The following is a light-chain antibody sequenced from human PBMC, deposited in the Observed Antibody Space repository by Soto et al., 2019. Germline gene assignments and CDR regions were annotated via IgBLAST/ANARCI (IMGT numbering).Light chain of an antibody. CDR1: SSNIGGNY. CDR2: ATS. CDR3: AAWDDNLNVVV. J-gene: IGLJ3*02. V-gene: IGLV1-44*01. Sequence: QSVVTQTPSASGTPGQRVTFSCSGGSSNIGGNYVSWFQQLPGMAPKLLIYATSKRPSGVPDRFSGSKSGTSASLAISGLQSEDEADYYCAAWDDNLNVVVFGGGTKLTVL.